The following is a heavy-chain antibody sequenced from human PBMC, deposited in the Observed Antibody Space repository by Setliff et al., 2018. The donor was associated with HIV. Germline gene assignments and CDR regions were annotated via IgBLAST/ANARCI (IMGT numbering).Heavy chain of an antibody. CDR2: ISWDGDST. CDR1: GFTFSNNW. D-gene: IGHD4-17*01. J-gene: IGHJ4*02. Sequence: GGSLRLSCALSGFTFSNNWMAWVRHAPGKGLEWVSLISWDGDSTYYAGSVKGRFTLSRDNSKNSLYLQMNSLRTKDTALYYCVKGVEYGDYGSDYWGQGTLVTVSS. V-gene: IGHV3-43*01. CDR3: VKGVEYGDYGSDY.